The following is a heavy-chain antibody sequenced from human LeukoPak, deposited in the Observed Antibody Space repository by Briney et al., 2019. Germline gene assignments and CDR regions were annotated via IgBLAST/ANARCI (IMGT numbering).Heavy chain of an antibody. Sequence: GGSLRLSCAASGFTVSSNYMSWVRQAPGKGLEWVSVIYSGGSTYYADSVKGRFTISRDNSKNTLYLQMNNLRAEDTTVYYCARCPATGYRSYWYFDLWGRGTLVTVSS. J-gene: IGHJ2*01. CDR3: ARCPATGYRSYWYFDL. D-gene: IGHD5-18*01. CDR1: GFTVSSNY. CDR2: IYSGGST. V-gene: IGHV3-66*01.